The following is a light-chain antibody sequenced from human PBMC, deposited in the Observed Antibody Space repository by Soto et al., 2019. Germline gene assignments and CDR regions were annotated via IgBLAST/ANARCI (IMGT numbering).Light chain of an antibody. CDR2: GES. CDR1: QSVSSSY. V-gene: IGKV3-20*01. Sequence: VLTQSPGTLSLSPGERATLSCRASQSVSSSYLAWYQQKPGQAPRLLIYGESSRATGIPDRFGGSGSGTDFTLTISRLEPEDFALYYCQQYATSPWTXGQGTKVDIK. J-gene: IGKJ1*01. CDR3: QQYATSPWT.